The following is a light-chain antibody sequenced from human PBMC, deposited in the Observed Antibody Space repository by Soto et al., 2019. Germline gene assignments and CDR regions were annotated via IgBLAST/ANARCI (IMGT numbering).Light chain of an antibody. CDR3: QTWGTGIHWV. V-gene: IGLV4-69*01. CDR1: SGHSSYA. Sequence: QAVVTQSPSASASLGASVKLTCTLSSGHSSYAIAWHQQQPEKGPRYLTKLNSDGSHSKGDGIPDRFSGSSSGAERYLTISSLQSEDEADYYCQTWGTGIHWVFGGGTELTVL. J-gene: IGLJ3*02. CDR2: LNSDGSH.